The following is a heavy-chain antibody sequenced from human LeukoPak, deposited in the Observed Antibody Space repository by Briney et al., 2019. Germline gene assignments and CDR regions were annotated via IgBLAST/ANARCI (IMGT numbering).Heavy chain of an antibody. CDR1: GGSFSGYY. V-gene: IGHV4-34*01. CDR2: INHSGST. CDR3: ARQLMIDYYYYYYYMDV. J-gene: IGHJ6*03. Sequence: SETLSLTCAVYGGSFSGYYWSWIRQPPGKGLEWIGEINHSGSTNYNPSLKSRVTISIDTSKNQFSLKLSSVTAADTAVYYCARQLMIDYYYYYYYMDVWGRGTTVTISS. D-gene: IGHD3-22*01.